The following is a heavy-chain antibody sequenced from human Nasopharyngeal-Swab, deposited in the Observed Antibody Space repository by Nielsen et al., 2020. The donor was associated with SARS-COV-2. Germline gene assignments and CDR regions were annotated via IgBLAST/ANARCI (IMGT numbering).Heavy chain of an antibody. CDR2: INPSCGST. Sequence: SVTVSFLASVYTFTSYYIHWLRPAPAQGLEWMGLINPSCGSTSYAQKFQGLVTMTRDTSTSTVYMELSSLRSEDTAVYYCAREMGYYGSGSNRPFDNWGQGTLVTVSS. D-gene: IGHD3-10*01. CDR1: VYTFTSYY. V-gene: IGHV1-46*01. CDR3: AREMGYYGSGSNRPFDN. J-gene: IGHJ4*02.